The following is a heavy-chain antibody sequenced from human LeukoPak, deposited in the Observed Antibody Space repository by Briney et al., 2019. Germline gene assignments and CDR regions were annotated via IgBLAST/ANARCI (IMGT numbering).Heavy chain of an antibody. CDR1: GFTFNSYA. V-gene: IGHV3-30-3*01. CDR2: ISYDGSNK. J-gene: IGHJ5*02. CDR3: ARGFGSGSYWHNWFDP. Sequence: PGGSLRLSCAASGFTFNSYAMDWLRQAPGKGLEWVAFISYDGSNKYYADSVKGRFTISRDNSNNTLYLQMSSLRGDDTALYYCARGFGSGSYWHNWFDPWGQGTLVTVSS. D-gene: IGHD3-10*01.